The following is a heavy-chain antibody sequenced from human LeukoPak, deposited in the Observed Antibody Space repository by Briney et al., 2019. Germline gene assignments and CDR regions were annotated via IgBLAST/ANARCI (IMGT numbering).Heavy chain of an antibody. CDR2: ISSSSSYI. J-gene: IGHJ4*02. D-gene: IGHD3-16*01. CDR3: AKDRPIMGIDY. CDR1: GFTFSSYS. Sequence: TPGGSLRLSCAASGFTFSSYSMNWVRQAPGKGLEWVSSISSSSSYIYYADSVKGRFTISRDNAKNSLYLQMNSLRAEDTAVYYCAKDRPIMGIDYWGQGTLVTVSS. V-gene: IGHV3-21*04.